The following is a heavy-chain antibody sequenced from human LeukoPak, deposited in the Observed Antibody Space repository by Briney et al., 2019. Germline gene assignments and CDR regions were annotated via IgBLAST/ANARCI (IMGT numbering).Heavy chain of an antibody. V-gene: IGHV1-18*01. Sequence: ASVKVSCKASGYTFTSYGISWVRQAPGQGLEWMGWISAYNGNTNYAQKLQGRVTMTTDTSTSTAYMELRSLRSDDTAVYYCARNSGYSSSWHPDAFDIWGQGTMVTVSS. J-gene: IGHJ3*02. D-gene: IGHD6-13*01. CDR3: ARNSGYSSSWHPDAFDI. CDR1: GYTFTSYG. CDR2: ISAYNGNT.